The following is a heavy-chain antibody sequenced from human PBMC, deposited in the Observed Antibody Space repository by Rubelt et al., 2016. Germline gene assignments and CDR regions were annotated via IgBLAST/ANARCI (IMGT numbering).Heavy chain of an antibody. D-gene: IGHD1-1*01. Sequence: QVQLQQWGAGLLKPSETLSLTCAVYRGSSSGYYWSWIRQPPGKGLEWIGHIYYSGSTYYNPSLKSRVTISVDTSKNDVSRKLGAVTAADTAVYYCARGLGRSPRNNWFDPWGQGTMVTVSS. J-gene: IGHJ5*02. CDR1: RGSSSGYY. CDR2: IYYSGST. CDR3: ARGLGRSPRNNWFDP. V-gene: IGHV4-34*01.